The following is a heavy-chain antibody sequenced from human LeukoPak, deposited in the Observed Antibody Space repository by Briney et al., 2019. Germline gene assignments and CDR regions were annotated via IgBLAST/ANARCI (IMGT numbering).Heavy chain of an antibody. CDR2: IYHSGST. CDR3: AREIAVRRVVGFDY. CDR1: GYSISSGYY. Sequence: SETLSLTCTVSGYSISSGYYWGRIRQPPGKGLEWIGSIYHSGSTYYNPSLKSRVTISVDTSKNQFSLKLSSVTAADTAVYYCAREIAVRRVVGFDYWGQGTLVTVSS. D-gene: IGHD6-6*01. J-gene: IGHJ4*02. V-gene: IGHV4-38-2*02.